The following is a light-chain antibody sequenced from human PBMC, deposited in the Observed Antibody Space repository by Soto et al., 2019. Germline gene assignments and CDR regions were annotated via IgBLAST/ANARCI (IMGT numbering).Light chain of an antibody. J-gene: IGLJ1*01. V-gene: IGLV2-14*01. CDR1: TRDIGFYDY. CDR2: GVT. Sequence: QSALTQPASVSGSPGQSLTISCTVTTRDIGFYDYVSWYQQYPGKAPKLLIYGVTIRPSGISNRFSGSKSGSTASLTISGLRDEDEAYYYCSSYSTSYLYFFGSETKVTVL. CDR3: SSYSTSYLYF.